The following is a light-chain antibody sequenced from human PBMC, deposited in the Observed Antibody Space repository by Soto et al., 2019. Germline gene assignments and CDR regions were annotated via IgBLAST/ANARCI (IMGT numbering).Light chain of an antibody. CDR3: SSYAGSYFHYV. V-gene: IGLV2-8*01. J-gene: IGLJ1*01. CDR2: EVS. Sequence: QSALAQPPSASGSPGQSVTISCTGTSSDVDGYNYVSWYQQHPGKAPELMIYEVSKRPSGVPDRFSGSKSGNTASLTVSGLQAEDEADYYCSSYAGSYFHYVFGTGTKVTV. CDR1: SSDVDGYNY.